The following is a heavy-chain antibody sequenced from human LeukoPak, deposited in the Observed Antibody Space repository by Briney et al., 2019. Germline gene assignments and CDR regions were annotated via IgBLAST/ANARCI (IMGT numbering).Heavy chain of an antibody. J-gene: IGHJ4*02. CDR2: IIPIFGTA. V-gene: IGHV1-69*01. CDR1: GGTFSSYA. CDR3: AKEVLLLNYYGSGSPIFSPD. D-gene: IGHD3-10*01. Sequence: SVKVSCKASGGTFSSYAISWVRQAPGQGLEWMGGIIPIFGTANYAQKFQGRVTITADESTSTAYMELSSLRSEDTAVYYCAKEVLLLNYYGSGSPIFSPDGGQGTLVTVSS.